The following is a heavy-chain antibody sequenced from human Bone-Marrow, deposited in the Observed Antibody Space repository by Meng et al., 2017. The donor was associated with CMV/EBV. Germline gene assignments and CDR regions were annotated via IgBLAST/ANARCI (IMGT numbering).Heavy chain of an antibody. V-gene: IGHV1-69*05. Sequence: SVKVSCKASGGTFSSYTISWVRQAPGQGLEWMGGIIPIFGTANYAQKFQGRVTITTDESTSTAYMALSSLRSEDTAVYYCARDSTYYYDSSGFPYGMDVWGQGTTVTVSS. J-gene: IGHJ6*02. CDR3: ARDSTYYYDSSGFPYGMDV. CDR1: GGTFSSYT. D-gene: IGHD3-22*01. CDR2: IIPIFGTA.